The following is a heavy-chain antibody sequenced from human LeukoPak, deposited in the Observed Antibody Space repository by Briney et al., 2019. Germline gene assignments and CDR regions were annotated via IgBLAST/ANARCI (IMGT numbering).Heavy chain of an antibody. J-gene: IGHJ4*02. CDR3: ARHGARGSSGWYFDYFDY. D-gene: IGHD6-19*01. CDR2: IYPGDSDT. V-gene: IGHV5-51*01. CDR1: GYSFTSYW. Sequence: GESLKISCKGSGYSFTSYWIGWVRQMPGKGLEWMGIIYPGDSDTRYSPSFQGQVTISADKSISTAYLQWSSLKASDTAMYYCARHGARGSSGWYFDYFDYWGQGTLVTVSS.